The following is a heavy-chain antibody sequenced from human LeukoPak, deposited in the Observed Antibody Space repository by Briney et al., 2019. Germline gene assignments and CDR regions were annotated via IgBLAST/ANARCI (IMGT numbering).Heavy chain of an antibody. CDR2: IIPIFGTA. CDR3: AKEDSGFQYYFDY. V-gene: IGHV1-69*05. J-gene: IGHJ4*02. Sequence: SVKVSCKASGGTFSSYAISWVRQAPGQGLEWMGRIIPIFGTANYAQKFQGRVRITTDESTSTAYMELSSLRSEDTAVYYCAKEDSGFQYYFDYWGQGTLVTVSS. CDR1: GGTFSSYA. D-gene: IGHD1-26*01.